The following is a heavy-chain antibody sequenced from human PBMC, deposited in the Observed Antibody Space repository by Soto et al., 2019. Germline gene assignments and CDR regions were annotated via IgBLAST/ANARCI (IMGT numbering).Heavy chain of an antibody. D-gene: IGHD5-18*01. V-gene: IGHV3-30-3*01. Sequence: QVQLVESGGGVVQPGRSLRLSCAASGFTFSSYAMHWVRQAPGKGLEWVAVISYDVSNKYYADSVKGRFTISRDNSKNTLYLQMNSLRAEDTAVYYCARSRGYSYGPTIDYWGQGTLVTVSS. J-gene: IGHJ4*02. CDR2: ISYDVSNK. CDR3: ARSRGYSYGPTIDY. CDR1: GFTFSSYA.